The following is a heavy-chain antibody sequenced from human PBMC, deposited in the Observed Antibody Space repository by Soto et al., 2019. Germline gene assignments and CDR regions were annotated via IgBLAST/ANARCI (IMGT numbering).Heavy chain of an antibody. CDR1: GYSFSNYD. Sequence: QVQLVQSGAEVKKPGASVKVSCKASGYSFSNYDMHWVRQAPGQRPEWMGGINAGNGNILYSQNFQGRLVISRDTSASTAYMELCSLRSEDTALYYCAKDGPEYCSGGSCYRPWFDYWGQGTLVTVSS. J-gene: IGHJ4*02. CDR2: INAGNGNI. V-gene: IGHV1-3*01. CDR3: AKDGPEYCSGGSCYRPWFDY. D-gene: IGHD2-15*01.